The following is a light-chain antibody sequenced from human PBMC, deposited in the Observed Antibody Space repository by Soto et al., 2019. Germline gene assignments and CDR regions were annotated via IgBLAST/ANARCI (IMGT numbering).Light chain of an antibody. CDR1: TSEVGSYNH. J-gene: IGLJ1*01. CDR3: ISYTASSTSYV. V-gene: IGLV2-14*01. Sequence: QSVLTQPASVPGSPEQRITTSSRGTTSEVGSYNHVAWYKQFPDKTPRLIIYEVTCRPSGVSHRFSASKSGNTASLTISGLQAEDEADYYCISYTASSTSYVFGTGTKVTVL. CDR2: EVT.